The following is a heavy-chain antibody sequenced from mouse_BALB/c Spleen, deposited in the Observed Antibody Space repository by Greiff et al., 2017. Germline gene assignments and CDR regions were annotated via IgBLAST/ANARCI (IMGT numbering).Heavy chain of an antibody. CDR1: GDSITSGY. CDR2: ISYSGST. J-gene: IGHJ1*01. CDR3: ARSGYGSSYWYFDV. D-gene: IGHD1-1*01. V-gene: IGHV3-8*02. Sequence: EVKLMESGPRLVKPSQTLSLTCSVTGDSITSGYWNWIRKFPGNKLEYMGYISYSGSTYYNPSLKSRISITRDTSKNQYYLQLNSVTTEDTATYYCARSGYGSSYWYFDVWGAGTTVTVSS.